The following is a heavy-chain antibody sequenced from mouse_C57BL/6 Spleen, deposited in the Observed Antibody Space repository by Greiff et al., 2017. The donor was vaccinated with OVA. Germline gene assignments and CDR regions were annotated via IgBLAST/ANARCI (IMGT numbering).Heavy chain of an antibody. CDR2: IYPGGGYT. D-gene: IGHD1-1*01. J-gene: IGHJ1*03. V-gene: IGHV1-63*01. Sequence: QVQLQQSGAELVRPGTSVKMSCKASGYTFTNYWIGWAKQRPGHGLEWIGDIYPGGGYTNYNEKFKGKATLTADKSSSTAYMQFSSLTSEDSAIYYWARGEGYGSSPWYFDVWGTGTTVTVSS. CDR3: ARGEGYGSSPWYFDV. CDR1: GYTFTNYW.